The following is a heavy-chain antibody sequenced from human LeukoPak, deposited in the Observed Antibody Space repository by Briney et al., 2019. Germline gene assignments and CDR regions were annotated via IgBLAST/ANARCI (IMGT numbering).Heavy chain of an antibody. CDR1: GYSISGFY. CDR3: ARDVVAARGSFDY. D-gene: IGHD2-2*01. V-gene: IGHV4-4*07. Sequence: PSETLSLTCTVSGYSISGFYWSWIRQATGKGLEWIGHIYTSGSTYYNPSLKSRVTMSVDMSKNQFSLKLRSVTAADTAVYYCARDVVAARGSFDYWGQGTLVTVSS. J-gene: IGHJ4*02. CDR2: IYTSGST.